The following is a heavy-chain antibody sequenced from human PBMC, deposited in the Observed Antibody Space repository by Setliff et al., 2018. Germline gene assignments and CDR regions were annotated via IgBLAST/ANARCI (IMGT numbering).Heavy chain of an antibody. CDR2: IIHSGSA. CDR1: GGSFSGYY. J-gene: IGHJ6*03. CDR3: AREQWLDPPGYYYMDV. Sequence: PSETLSLTCAVYGGSFSGYYWSWIRQPPGKRLEWIGEIIHSGSANYNPSRKSRVTMSIDTSKNQFSLKRNSVTAADMAVYYCAREQWLDPPGYYYMDVWAKGTTVTVSS. V-gene: IGHV4-34*12. D-gene: IGHD6-19*01.